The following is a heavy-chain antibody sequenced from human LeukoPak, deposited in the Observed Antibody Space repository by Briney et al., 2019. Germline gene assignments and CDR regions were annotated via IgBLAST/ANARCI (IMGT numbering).Heavy chain of an antibody. Sequence: PSETLSLTCTVSGGSISSSSYYWGWIRQPPGKGLEWIGSIYYSGSTYYNPSLKSRVTISVDTSKNQFSLKLSSVTAADTAVYYCAGLRLLWFGESQGAFDIWGQGTMVTVSS. CDR1: GGSISSSSYY. CDR3: AGLRLLWFGESQGAFDI. V-gene: IGHV4-39*01. CDR2: IYYSGST. D-gene: IGHD3-10*01. J-gene: IGHJ3*02.